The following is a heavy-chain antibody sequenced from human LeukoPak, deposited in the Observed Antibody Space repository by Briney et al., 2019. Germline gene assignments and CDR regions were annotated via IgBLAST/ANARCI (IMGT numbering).Heavy chain of an antibody. V-gene: IGHV1-18*01. CDR3: ARIARAGIWFGELRSLVWGRGYFDY. D-gene: IGHD3-10*01. CDR2: ISAYNGNT. J-gene: IGHJ4*02. Sequence: ASVKVSCKASGYTFTSYGINWVRQAPGQGLEWMGWISAYNGNTNYAQKLQGRVTMTTDTSTSTAYMELRSLRSDDTAVYYCARIARAGIWFGELRSLVWGRGYFDYWGQGTLVTVSS. CDR1: GYTFTSYG.